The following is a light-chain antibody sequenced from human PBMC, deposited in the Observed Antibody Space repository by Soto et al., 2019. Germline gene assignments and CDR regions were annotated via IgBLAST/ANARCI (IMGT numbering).Light chain of an antibody. CDR3: CSYTRSDTVV. CDR1: SSDVGAYNF. CDR2: EVS. Sequence: QSVLTQPASVSGSPGQSITISCTGTSSDVGAYNFFSLYQPHPGKAPKLMIYEVSKWPSGSSNRFSGSKSGNTASLTISALQAEDEADYYCCSYTRSDTVVFGGGTKVTVL. V-gene: IGLV2-23*02. J-gene: IGLJ2*01.